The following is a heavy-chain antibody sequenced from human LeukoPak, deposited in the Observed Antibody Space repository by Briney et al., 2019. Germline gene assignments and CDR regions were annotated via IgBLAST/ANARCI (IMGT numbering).Heavy chain of an antibody. D-gene: IGHD2-2*02. V-gene: IGHV3-9*01. J-gene: IGHJ6*03. CDR1: GFTFDDYA. CDR3: AREVAIPGDYYMDV. Sequence: QPGRSLRLSCAASGFTFDDYAMHWVRPAPGKGLEWVSGISWNSGSIGYADSVKGRFTISRDNAKNSLYLQMNSLRAEDTAVYYCAREVAIPGDYYMDVWGKGTTVTVSS. CDR2: ISWNSGSI.